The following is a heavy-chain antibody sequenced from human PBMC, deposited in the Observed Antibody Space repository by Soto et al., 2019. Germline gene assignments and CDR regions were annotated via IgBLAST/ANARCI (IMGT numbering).Heavy chain of an antibody. J-gene: IGHJ5*02. V-gene: IGHV4-59*08. CDR1: GGSMKNYY. Sequence: QVQLQESGPGLVKPSETLSLTCTVSGGSMKNYYWSWIRQPPGKGLEWIGHVFYSGSTKYNPSLKSRVTISVDTSKNLFSLRLNSVTAADTAVYYCAMTVTTLNNWFDPWGQGTLVTVSS. CDR2: VFYSGST. CDR3: AMTVTTLNNWFDP. D-gene: IGHD1-7*01.